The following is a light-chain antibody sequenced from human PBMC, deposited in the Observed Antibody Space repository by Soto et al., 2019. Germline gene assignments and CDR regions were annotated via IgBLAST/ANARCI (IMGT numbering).Light chain of an antibody. V-gene: IGKV3-11*01. J-gene: IGKJ5*01. CDR1: QGVSTF. Sequence: ESVLTGSPATLSLSPGERAMLSCRASQGVSTFLAWFQQKPGQPPRLLIYNASNRTTGIPARFSGSGSGTDFTLTISSLEPEDFAVYYCQQSGDWPPITFGQRTRLEI. CDR2: NAS. CDR3: QQSGDWPPIT.